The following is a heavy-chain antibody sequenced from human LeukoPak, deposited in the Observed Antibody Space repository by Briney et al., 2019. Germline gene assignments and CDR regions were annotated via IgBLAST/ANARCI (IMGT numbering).Heavy chain of an antibody. V-gene: IGHV4-34*01. CDR1: GGSFSGYY. Sequence: PSETLSLTCAVYGGSFSGYYWSWIRQPPGKGLEWIGEINHSGSTNYNPSLKSRVTISVDTSKNQFSLKLSSVTAADTAVYYCARGLNVTVKIGWYFDLWGRGTLVTVSS. J-gene: IGHJ2*01. CDR3: ARGLNVTVKIGWYFDL. CDR2: INHSGST. D-gene: IGHD4-11*01.